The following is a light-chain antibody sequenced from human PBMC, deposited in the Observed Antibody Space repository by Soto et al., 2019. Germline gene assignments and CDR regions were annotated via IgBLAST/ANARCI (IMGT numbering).Light chain of an antibody. Sequence: EIVLTQSPGTLSLSPGERATLSCWASQSVSNNLVWYQQKPGQAPRLLISAASSRATGIPDRFSGSGSGTDFTLTISRLEPEDFAVYYCQQYSNASVTFGQGTKVDIK. J-gene: IGKJ2*01. CDR3: QQYSNASVT. CDR1: QSVSNN. V-gene: IGKV3-20*01. CDR2: AAS.